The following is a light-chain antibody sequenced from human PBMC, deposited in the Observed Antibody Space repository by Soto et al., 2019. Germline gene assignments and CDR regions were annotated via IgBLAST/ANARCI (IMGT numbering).Light chain of an antibody. V-gene: IGLV1-47*01. CDR2: RNN. CDR3: AAWDDSLSGPVL. J-gene: IGLJ2*01. CDR1: SSNIGRNY. Sequence: QSVLTQPPSASGTPGQRVTISCSGSSSNIGRNYVYWYQQLPGTAPKLLIYRNNQRPSGVPDRFSGSKSDTSASLAISGLRSEDEADYYCAAWDDSLSGPVLFGGGTKVTVL.